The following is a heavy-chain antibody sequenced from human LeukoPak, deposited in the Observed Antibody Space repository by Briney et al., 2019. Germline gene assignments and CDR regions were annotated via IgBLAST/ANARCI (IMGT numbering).Heavy chain of an antibody. D-gene: IGHD3-3*01. CDR1: GFTFSSYA. V-gene: IGHV3-23*01. J-gene: IGHJ3*02. CDR2: ISGSGGST. CDR3: AKDLLRVVSTSDAFDI. Sequence: GGSLRLSCAASGFTFSSYAMSWVRQAPGKGLEWVSAISGSGGSTYYADSVKGRFTISRDNSKNTLYLQMNSPRAEDTAVYYCAKDLLRVVSTSDAFDIWGQGTMVTVSS.